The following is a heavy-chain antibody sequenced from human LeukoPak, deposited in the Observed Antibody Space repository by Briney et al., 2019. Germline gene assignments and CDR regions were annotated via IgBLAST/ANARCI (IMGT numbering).Heavy chain of an antibody. Sequence: PSETLSLTCAVYGGSFSGYYWSWIRQPPGKGLEWIGEINHSGSTNYNPSLKSRVTISVDTSKNQFSLKLSSVTAADTAVYYCARAPITMVRGVPVRDWGQGTLVTVSS. V-gene: IGHV4-34*01. CDR3: ARAPITMVRGVPVRD. D-gene: IGHD3-10*01. J-gene: IGHJ4*02. CDR1: GGSFSGYY. CDR2: INHSGST.